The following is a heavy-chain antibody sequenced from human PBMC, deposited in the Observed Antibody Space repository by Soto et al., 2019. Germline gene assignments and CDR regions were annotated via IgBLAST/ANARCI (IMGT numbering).Heavy chain of an antibody. CDR2: ISSSSSTI. CDR3: ARANYYGSPGDFDY. V-gene: IGHV3-48*01. J-gene: IGHJ4*02. CDR1: GFTFSSYS. Sequence: VQLVESGGGLVQPGGSLRLSCAASGFTFSSYSMNWVLQAPGKGLEWVSYISSSSSTIYYADSVKGRFTISRDNAKNSLYLQMNSLRAEDTAVYYCARANYYGSPGDFDYWGQGTLVTVSS. D-gene: IGHD3-10*01.